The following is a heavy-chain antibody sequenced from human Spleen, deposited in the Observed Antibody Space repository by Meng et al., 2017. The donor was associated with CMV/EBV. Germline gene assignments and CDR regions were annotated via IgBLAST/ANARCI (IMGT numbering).Heavy chain of an antibody. Sequence: VSRDTSNSGAYYWTWIRQHPGKALEWLGYIYDSGSTYYNPSLKSRLSFSIDTSKNQFSLKLTSLTAADTAVYYCAREGALAARPFDSWGQGTLVTVSS. CDR1: RDTSNSGAYY. CDR3: AREGALAARPFDS. V-gene: IGHV4-31*02. D-gene: IGHD6-6*01. J-gene: IGHJ4*02. CDR2: IYDSGST.